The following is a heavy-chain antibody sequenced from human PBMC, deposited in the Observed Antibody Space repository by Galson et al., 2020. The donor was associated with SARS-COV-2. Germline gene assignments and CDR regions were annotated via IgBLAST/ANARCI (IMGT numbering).Heavy chain of an antibody. CDR1: GGTFSSYA. V-gene: IGHV1-69*13. J-gene: IGHJ5*02. Sequence: SVKVSCKASGGTFSSYAISWVRQAPGQGLEWMGGIIPIFGTANYAQKFQGRVTITADESTSTAYMELSSLRSEDTAVCYCASCLIAAAGTGWFDPWGQGTLVTVSS. CDR3: ASCLIAAAGTGWFDP. D-gene: IGHD6-13*01. CDR2: IIPIFGTA.